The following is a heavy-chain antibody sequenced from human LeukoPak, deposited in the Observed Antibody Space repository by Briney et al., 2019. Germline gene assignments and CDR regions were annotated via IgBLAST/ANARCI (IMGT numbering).Heavy chain of an antibody. Sequence: PGGSLRLSCAASGFTFSSYGMNWVRQAPGKGLEWVSYISSSGSTIYYADSVKGRFTISRDNAKNSLYLQMNSLRAEDTAVYYCARDLGGNSAAWWGQGTLVTVSS. CDR3: ARDLGGNSAAW. CDR2: ISSSGSTI. V-gene: IGHV3-48*04. CDR1: GFTFSSYG. D-gene: IGHD4-23*01. J-gene: IGHJ4*02.